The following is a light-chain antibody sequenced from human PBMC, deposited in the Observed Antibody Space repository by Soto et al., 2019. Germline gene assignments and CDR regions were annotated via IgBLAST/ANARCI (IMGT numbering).Light chain of an antibody. Sequence: DIQMTQSPSSLSASVGDRVTITCQASQDISHYLNWYQQKPGKAPKILIFDASYLETGVPSRCSGSGSGTEFTLTISSLQPEDFANDCCQQSYSIPITFGQGTRLEI. CDR3: QQSYSIPIT. CDR1: QDISHY. V-gene: IGKV1-33*01. J-gene: IGKJ5*01. CDR2: DAS.